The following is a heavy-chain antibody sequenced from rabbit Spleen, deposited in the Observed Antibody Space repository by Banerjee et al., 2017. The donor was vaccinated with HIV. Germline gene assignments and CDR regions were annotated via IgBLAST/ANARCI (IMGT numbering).Heavy chain of an antibody. Sequence: QEQLVESGGGLVKPEGSLKLSCTASGFSFSNKAVMCWVRQAPGKGLEWIACINAVTGKAVYASWAKGRFTFSKTSSTTVTLQMTSLTAADTATYFCARDSGSNAYIDVYFNLWGQGTLVTVS. CDR3: ARDSGSNAYIDVYFNL. V-gene: IGHV1S45*01. CDR2: INAVTGKA. J-gene: IGHJ4*01. CDR1: GFSFSNKAV. D-gene: IGHD4-2*01.